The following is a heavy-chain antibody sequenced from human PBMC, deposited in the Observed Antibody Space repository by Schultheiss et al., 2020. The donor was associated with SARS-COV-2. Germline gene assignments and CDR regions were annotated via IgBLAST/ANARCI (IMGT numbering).Heavy chain of an antibody. D-gene: IGHD6-19*01. CDR2: ISWNSGSI. CDR1: GFTFDDYA. Sequence: GGSLRLSCAASGFTFDDYAMHWVRRAPGKGLEWVSGISWNSGSIGYADSVKGRFTISRDNAKNSLYLQMNSLRAEDTALYYCAKAPLPVAGRGYYFDYWGQGTLVTVSS. CDR3: AKAPLPVAGRGYYFDY. V-gene: IGHV3-9*01. J-gene: IGHJ4*02.